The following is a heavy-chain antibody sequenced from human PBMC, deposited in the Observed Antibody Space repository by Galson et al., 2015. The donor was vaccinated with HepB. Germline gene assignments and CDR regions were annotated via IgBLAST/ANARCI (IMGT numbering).Heavy chain of an antibody. CDR1: GGSVSSGSYY. J-gene: IGHJ4*02. D-gene: IGHD4-17*01. V-gene: IGHV4-31*03. CDR3: ARSVTPQLYFDY. CDR2: IYYSGST. Sequence: TLSLTCTVSGGSVSSGSYYWSWIRQPPGKGLEWIGYIYYSGSTYYNPSLKSRVTISVDTSKNQFSLKLSSVTAADTAVYYCARSVTPQLYFDYWGQGTLVTVSS.